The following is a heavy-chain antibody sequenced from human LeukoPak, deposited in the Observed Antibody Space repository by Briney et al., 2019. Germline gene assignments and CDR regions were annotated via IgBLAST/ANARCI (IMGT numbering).Heavy chain of an antibody. CDR3: AKAPVLVVAAPPPVT. Sequence: GGSLRLAFSASGFTFSSYAISWVRQAPGKVLECVSAMSGSGGSTYYAQSVKDRVTSSRHNSKNTLYLQMTSLRGEDPAVYSCAKAPVLVVAAPPPVTWGPGTLVTVSS. CDR1: GFTFSSYA. J-gene: IGHJ5*02. V-gene: IGHV3-23*01. CDR2: MSGSGGST. D-gene: IGHD2-15*01.